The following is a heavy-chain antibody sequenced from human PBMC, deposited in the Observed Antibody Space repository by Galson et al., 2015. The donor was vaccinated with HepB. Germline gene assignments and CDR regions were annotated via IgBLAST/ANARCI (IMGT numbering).Heavy chain of an antibody. CDR3: AKPVRTNGVCYDFDY. CDR1: GFTFSSYA. D-gene: IGHD2-8*01. CDR2: ISGSGGST. J-gene: IGHJ4*02. Sequence: SLRLSCAVSGFTFSSYAMSWVRQAPGKGLEWVSAISGSGGSTYYADSVKGRFTISRDNSKNTLYLQMNSLRAEDTAVYYCAKPVRTNGVCYDFDYWGQGTLVTVSS. V-gene: IGHV3-23*01.